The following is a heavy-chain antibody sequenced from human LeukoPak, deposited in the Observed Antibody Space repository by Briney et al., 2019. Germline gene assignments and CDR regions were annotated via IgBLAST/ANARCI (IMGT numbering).Heavy chain of an antibody. Sequence: SVKVSCKASGGTFSSYAISWVRQAPGQGLEWMGRIIPIFGIANCAQKFQGRVTINAAKSTSTAYMELSSLRSEDTAVYYCARQEATFCTTTSCYSPFNYYYGMDVWGQGTTVTVSS. V-gene: IGHV1-69*04. CDR1: GGTFSSYA. D-gene: IGHD2-2*01. CDR3: ARQEATFCTTTSCYSPFNYYYGMDV. J-gene: IGHJ6*02. CDR2: IIPIFGIA.